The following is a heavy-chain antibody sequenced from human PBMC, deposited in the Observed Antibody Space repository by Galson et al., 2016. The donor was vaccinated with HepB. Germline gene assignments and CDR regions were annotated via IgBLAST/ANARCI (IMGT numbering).Heavy chain of an antibody. Sequence: SLRLSCAASGFTFASYTMSWIRQAPGKGLEWVSALSGNSDDSYYADSIMGRFTIPRDNSKNTLYLQMNSLRAEDTAIYYCAKEIPVAGSPPFDYWGQGTLVTVSS. D-gene: IGHD6-19*01. J-gene: IGHJ4*02. CDR2: LSGNSDDS. CDR3: AKEIPVAGSPPFDY. CDR1: GFTFASYT. V-gene: IGHV3-23*01.